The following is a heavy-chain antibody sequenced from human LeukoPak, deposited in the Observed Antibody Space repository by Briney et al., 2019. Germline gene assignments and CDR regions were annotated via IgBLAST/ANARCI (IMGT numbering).Heavy chain of an antibody. D-gene: IGHD6-13*01. CDR1: GGSFSAYY. CDR2: INHSGST. Sequence: NPSETLSLTCTVYGGSFSAYYWSWIRQPPGKGLEWIGEINHSGSTNYNPSLASRVTISVDTSKNQFSLRLSSVTAADTAVYYCAEIAAAGTLLDYWGRGTLVTVSS. CDR3: AEIAAAGTLLDY. J-gene: IGHJ4*02. V-gene: IGHV4-34*01.